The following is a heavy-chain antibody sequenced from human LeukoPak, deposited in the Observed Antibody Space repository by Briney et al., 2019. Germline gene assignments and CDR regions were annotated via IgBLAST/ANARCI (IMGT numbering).Heavy chain of an antibody. CDR2: IYSGGST. J-gene: IGHJ4*02. CDR1: GFTVSSNY. D-gene: IGHD4-17*01. CDR3: ARVPTTVTTVYFDY. Sequence: PGRSLRLSCAASGFTVSSNYMSWVRQAPGKGLEWVSVIYSGGSTYYADSVKGRFTISRDNSKNTLYLQMNSLRAEDTAVYYCARVPTTVTTVYFDYWGRGTLVTVSS. V-gene: IGHV3-53*01.